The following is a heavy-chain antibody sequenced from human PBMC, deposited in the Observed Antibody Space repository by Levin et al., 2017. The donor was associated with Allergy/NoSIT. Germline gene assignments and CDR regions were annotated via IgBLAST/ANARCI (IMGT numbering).Heavy chain of an antibody. V-gene: IGHV4-59*08. D-gene: IGHD3-22*01. CDR1: GGSISSYY. CDR3: ARHKSYYYDSSGYYLTMYYFDY. J-gene: IGHJ4*02. CDR2: IYYSGST. Sequence: SETLSLTCTVSGGSISSYYWSWIRQPPGKGLEWIGYIYYSGSTNYNPSLKSRVTISVDTSKNQFSLKLSSVTAADTAVYYCARHKSYYYDSSGYYLTMYYFDYWGQGTLVTVSS.